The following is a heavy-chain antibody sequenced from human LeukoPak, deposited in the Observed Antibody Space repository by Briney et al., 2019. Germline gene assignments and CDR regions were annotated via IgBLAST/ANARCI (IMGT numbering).Heavy chain of an antibody. J-gene: IGHJ4*02. V-gene: IGHV1-2*02. D-gene: IGHD6-19*01. Sequence: ASVKVSCKASGYTFTGYYMHWVRQAPGQGLEWMGWHNPYSGGTNYAQKFQGRVTLTRDTSITTAYMDLSSLTSDDTALYYCARALTRYSTAWYGYWGQGTLVTVSS. CDR1: GYTFTGYY. CDR3: ARALTRYSTAWYGY. CDR2: HNPYSGGT.